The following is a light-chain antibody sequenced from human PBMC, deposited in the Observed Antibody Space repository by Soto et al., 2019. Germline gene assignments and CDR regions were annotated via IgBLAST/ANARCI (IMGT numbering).Light chain of an antibody. CDR1: SSDVGGYNR. CDR2: DVS. CDR3: TSYASSSAYV. J-gene: IGLJ1*01. V-gene: IGLV2-18*02. Sequence: QSALTQPPSVSGSPGQSVAISCTGTSSDVGGYNRVSWYQQPPGKAPKLLIYDVSNRPSGGSTRFSGSKSGNTASLTISGLQAEDEGDYYCTSYASSSAYVFGPGTKSPS.